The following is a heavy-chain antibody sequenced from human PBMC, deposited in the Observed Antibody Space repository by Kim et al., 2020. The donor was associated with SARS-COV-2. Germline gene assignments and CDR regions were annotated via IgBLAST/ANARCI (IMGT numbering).Heavy chain of an antibody. V-gene: IGHV3-74*01. Sequence: GGSLRLSCAASGFTFSSYWMHWVRQAPGKGLVWVSRINSDGGTTNYADSVKGRFTISRDNAKNTLYLQMNSLRAEDTALYYCARGIISYYGVDVWGQGTTVAVSS. CDR3: ARGIISYYGVDV. CDR1: GFTFSSYW. CDR2: INSDGGTT. J-gene: IGHJ6*02.